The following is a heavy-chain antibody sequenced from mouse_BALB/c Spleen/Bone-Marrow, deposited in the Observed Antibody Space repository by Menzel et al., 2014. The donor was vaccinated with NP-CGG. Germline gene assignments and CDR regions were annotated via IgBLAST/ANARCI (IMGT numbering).Heavy chain of an antibody. CDR3: ARLDGNYRYAMDY. Sequence: QVHVKQSGPELVKPGASVKMSCKASGYTFTDYVITWVKQRTGQGLEWIGGIYPGSGSTYYNEKFKGKATLTADKSSNTAYMQLGSLTSEDSAVYFCARLDGNYRYAMDYWGQGTSVTVSS. V-gene: IGHV1-77*01. D-gene: IGHD2-1*01. CDR1: GYTFTDYV. J-gene: IGHJ4*01. CDR2: IYPGSGST.